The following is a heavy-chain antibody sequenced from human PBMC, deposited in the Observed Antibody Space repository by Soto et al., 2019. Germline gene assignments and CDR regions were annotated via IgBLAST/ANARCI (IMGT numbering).Heavy chain of an antibody. CDR3: APEGYGSDKWHDP. J-gene: IGHJ5*02. D-gene: IGHD5-12*01. Sequence: QISLKESGPTLVQPTQTLTLTCTFSGFSLTSNGVGVGWIRQPPGKALEWLALIYWADTDRYSPSLKTRLTITKDTSKNQVVLTMTYMDPVDTATYYCAPEGYGSDKWHDPWGQGNLVTVSS. V-gene: IGHV2-5*02. CDR2: IYWADTD. CDR1: GFSLTSNGVG.